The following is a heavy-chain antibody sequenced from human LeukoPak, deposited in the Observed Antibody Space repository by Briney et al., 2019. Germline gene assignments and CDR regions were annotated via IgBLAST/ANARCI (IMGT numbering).Heavy chain of an antibody. CDR3: VSDGRFEYSHFYYFDY. D-gene: IGHD5-12*01. CDR2: ISVYNDNR. CDR1: GYTFYSYG. V-gene: IGHV1-18*01. Sequence: GASVKVSCKASGYTFYSYGISWVLQAPGQGLEWMAWISVYNDNRRYAQNFQGRVTLTTDKSTSTAYMELRSLKSDDTATYYCVSDGRFEYSHFYYFDYWAQGPQVTVSS. J-gene: IGHJ4*02.